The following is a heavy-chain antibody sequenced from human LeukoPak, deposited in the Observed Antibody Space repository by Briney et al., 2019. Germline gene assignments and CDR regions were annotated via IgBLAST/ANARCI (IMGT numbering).Heavy chain of an antibody. CDR2: ISGSGDNT. D-gene: IGHD3-22*01. V-gene: IGHV3-23*01. Sequence: GGSLRLSCAASGLTFSSYAMSWVRQAPGKGLEWVSGISGSGDNTYYADSVKGRFTISRDNSKNTLYVQVNSLGTEDTAAYYCAKGSYYDSSGSFYFDYWGQGTLVTDSS. CDR3: AKGSYYDSSGSFYFDY. CDR1: GLTFSSYA. J-gene: IGHJ4*02.